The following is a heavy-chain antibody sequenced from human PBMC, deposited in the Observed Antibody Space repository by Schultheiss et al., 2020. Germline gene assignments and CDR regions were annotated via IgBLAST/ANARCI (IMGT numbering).Heavy chain of an antibody. Sequence: SVKVSCKASGGTFSSYAISWVRQAPGQGLEWMGGIIPIFGTANYAQKFQGRVTITADESTSTAYMELSSLRSEDTAVYYCARDIHPSSSVAAENYYYGMDVWCQGTTVTVSS. J-gene: IGHJ6*02. D-gene: IGHD2-15*01. CDR1: GGTFSSYA. CDR3: ARDIHPSSSVAAENYYYGMDV. CDR2: IIPIFGTA. V-gene: IGHV1-69*13.